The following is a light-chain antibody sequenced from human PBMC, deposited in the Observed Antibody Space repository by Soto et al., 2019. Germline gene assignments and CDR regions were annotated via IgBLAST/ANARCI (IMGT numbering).Light chain of an antibody. Sequence: QSALTQPPSASGSPGQSSTISCTGTSSDVGGYNYVSWYQQHPGKAPKLMIYEVSNRPSGVPDRFSGSKSGNTASLTVSGLQAEDEADYYCSSYAGSNNLVFGGGTKLTVL. J-gene: IGLJ3*02. V-gene: IGLV2-8*01. CDR2: EVS. CDR1: SSDVGGYNY. CDR3: SSYAGSNNLV.